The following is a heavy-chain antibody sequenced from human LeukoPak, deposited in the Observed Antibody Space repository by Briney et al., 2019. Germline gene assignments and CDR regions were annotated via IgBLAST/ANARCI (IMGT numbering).Heavy chain of an antibody. CDR3: ARERSGWYFSN. CDR2: INAYNANT. CDR1: GYTLTELS. D-gene: IGHD6-19*01. Sequence: ASVKVSCKVSGYTLTELSMHWVRQAPGKGLEWMGWINAYNANTNYAQKLQGRVTMTTDTSTSTAYMELRSLRSDDTAVYYCARERSGWYFSNWGQGTPVIVSS. V-gene: IGHV1-18*01. J-gene: IGHJ4*02.